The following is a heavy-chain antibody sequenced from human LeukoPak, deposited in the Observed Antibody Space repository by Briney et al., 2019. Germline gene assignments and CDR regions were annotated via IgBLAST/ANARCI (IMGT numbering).Heavy chain of an antibody. V-gene: IGHV3-11*03. Sequence: GGSLRLSCAASGFTFSDEYMSWIRQAPGKGLEWVSYISNSGSYTNYADSVKGRFTISRGNAKNSLYLQMSSLRAEDTAVYYCARSRGAGPAAYFDYWGQGTLITVS. D-gene: IGHD6-19*01. CDR2: ISNSGSYT. CDR1: GFTFSDEY. J-gene: IGHJ4*02. CDR3: ARSRGAGPAAYFDY.